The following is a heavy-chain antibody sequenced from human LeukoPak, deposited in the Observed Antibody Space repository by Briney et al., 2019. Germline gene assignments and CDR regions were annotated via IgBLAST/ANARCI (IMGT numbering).Heavy chain of an antibody. D-gene: IGHD3-16*01. CDR3: VRAVWGNFDY. V-gene: IGHV3-7*01. CDR2: INDDGSEK. CDR1: GFPFTSYW. Sequence: GGSLRLPCAASGFPFTSYWMVWVRQAPGKGLEWVANINDDGSEKNYLESLKGRFTISRDNAKNSLYLQMNSLRAEDTAVYYCVRAVWGNFDYWGQGTLVTVSS. J-gene: IGHJ4*02.